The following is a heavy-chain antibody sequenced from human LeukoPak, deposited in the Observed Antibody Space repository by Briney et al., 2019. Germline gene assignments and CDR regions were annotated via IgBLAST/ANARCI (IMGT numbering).Heavy chain of an antibody. Sequence: GGSLRLSCAASGFTFSSSAMSWVRQAPGKGLEWVSAISGSGGSTYYADSVKGRFTISRDNSKNTLYLQMSNLRAEDTAVYYCAKDPGSYYNEYFHHWGQGTLVTVSS. J-gene: IGHJ1*01. V-gene: IGHV3-23*01. CDR2: ISGSGGST. CDR3: AKDPGSYYNEYFHH. D-gene: IGHD3-10*01. CDR1: GFTFSSSA.